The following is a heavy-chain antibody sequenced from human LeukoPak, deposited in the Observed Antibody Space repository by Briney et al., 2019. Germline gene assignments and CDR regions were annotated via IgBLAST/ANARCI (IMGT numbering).Heavy chain of an antibody. V-gene: IGHV3-21*01. CDR1: GFAFSSYS. J-gene: IGHJ4*02. Sequence: KTGGSLRLSCAASGFAFSSYSMNWVRQAPGKGLEWVSSISSSSSYIYYADSVKGRFTISRDNAKNSLYLQMNSLRAEDTAVYYCARTGTSFNDYWGQGTLVTVSS. D-gene: IGHD1-1*01. CDR2: ISSSSSYI. CDR3: ARTGTSFNDY.